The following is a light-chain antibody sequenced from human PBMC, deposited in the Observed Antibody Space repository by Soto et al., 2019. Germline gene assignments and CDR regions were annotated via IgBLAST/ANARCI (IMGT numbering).Light chain of an antibody. CDR3: SSYTTTNRL. V-gene: IGLV2-14*01. CDR1: SSDIGSNNY. J-gene: IGLJ3*02. Sequence: QSVLTQPASVSGSPGQSITISCTGTSSDIGSNNYVSWFQQRPGKAPTLIIYEVSNRPSGVSTHFSGSKSGNTASLTISGLLPEEEAEYYCSSYTTTNRLFGGGTKLTVL. CDR2: EVS.